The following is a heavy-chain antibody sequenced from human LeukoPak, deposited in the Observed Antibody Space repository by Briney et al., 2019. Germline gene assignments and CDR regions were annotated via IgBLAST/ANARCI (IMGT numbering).Heavy chain of an antibody. V-gene: IGHV4-34*01. CDR2: INHSGST. CDR1: GGSFSGYY. CDR3: ARGLYYFDY. Sequence: PSETQSLTCAVYGGSFSGYYWSWLRQPPGKGLEGIGEINHSGSTNYNPSPKSRVTISVDTSKNQFSLKLSSVTAADTAVYYCARGLYYFDYWGQGTLVTVSS. J-gene: IGHJ4*02.